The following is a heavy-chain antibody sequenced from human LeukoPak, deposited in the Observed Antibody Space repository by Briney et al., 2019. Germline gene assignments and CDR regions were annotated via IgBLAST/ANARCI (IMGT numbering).Heavy chain of an antibody. J-gene: IGHJ4*02. CDR1: GGSMSSSY. CDR3: AKSGSSFYDNLPGYDY. Sequence: SETLSLTCTVSGGSMSSSYWSWIRQSPGRGLEWIGSMYYSGSTNYNPSLRSRVTISIDTSKNQFSLKLRSETAADTAVYYCAKSGSSFYDNLPGYDYWGQGTLVTVSS. V-gene: IGHV4-59*08. CDR2: MYYSGST. D-gene: IGHD3-9*01.